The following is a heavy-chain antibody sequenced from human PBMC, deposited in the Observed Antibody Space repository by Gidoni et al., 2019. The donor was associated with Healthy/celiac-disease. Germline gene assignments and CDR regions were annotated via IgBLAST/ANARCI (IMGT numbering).Heavy chain of an antibody. D-gene: IGHD2-15*01. Sequence: QITLKESGPTLVKPTQTLMLTCTFSGFSLRTSGVGVGWIRQPPGKALEWLALIYWDDDKRYRPSLKSRLTITKDTSKNQVVLTMTNMDPVDTATYYCARSYCSGGSCYGVFDPWGQGTLVTVSS. J-gene: IGHJ5*02. V-gene: IGHV2-5*02. CDR1: GFSLRTSGVG. CDR2: IYWDDDK. CDR3: ARSYCSGGSCYGVFDP.